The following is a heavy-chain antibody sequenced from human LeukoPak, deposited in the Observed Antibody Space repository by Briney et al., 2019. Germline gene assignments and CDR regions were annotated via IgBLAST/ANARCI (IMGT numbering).Heavy chain of an antibody. Sequence: ASVKVSCKASGHTFTGYYMHWVRQAPGQGLEWMGWINPNSGGTNYAQKFQGRVTMTRDTSISTAYMELSRLRSDDTAVYYCARDREQQLRYYFDYWGQGTLVTVSS. CDR2: INPNSGGT. CDR3: ARDREQQLRYYFDY. J-gene: IGHJ4*02. V-gene: IGHV1-2*02. CDR1: GHTFTGYY. D-gene: IGHD6-13*01.